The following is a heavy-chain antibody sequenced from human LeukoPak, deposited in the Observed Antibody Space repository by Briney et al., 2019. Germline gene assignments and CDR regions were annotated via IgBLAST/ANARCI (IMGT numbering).Heavy chain of an antibody. CDR2: ISGSGGRT. J-gene: IGHJ4*02. Sequence: PGGSLRLSCAASGFTFSSYAMSWVRQAPGKGLEWVSSISGSGGRTYYADSVKGRFTISRDNPNNTLYLQMNSLRAEDTAVYYCAKEKYRGYSYGSGDYWGQGTLVTVSS. CDR1: GFTFSSYA. D-gene: IGHD5-18*01. CDR3: AKEKYRGYSYGSGDY. V-gene: IGHV3-23*01.